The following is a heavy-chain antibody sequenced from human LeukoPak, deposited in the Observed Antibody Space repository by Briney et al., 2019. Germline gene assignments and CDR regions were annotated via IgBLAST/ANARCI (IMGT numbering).Heavy chain of an antibody. V-gene: IGHV3-30*03. CDR2: ISYDGSNK. CDR1: GFTFSVYG. D-gene: IGHD1-14*01. Sequence: GRSLRLSCAASGFTFSVYGMHWVRQAPGKGLEWVAVISYDGSNKYYADSVKGRFTISRDNSKNSLYLQMNNLRAEDTAVYYCARWDRFHGVWGQGTLVTVSS. CDR3: ARWDRFHGV. J-gene: IGHJ4*02.